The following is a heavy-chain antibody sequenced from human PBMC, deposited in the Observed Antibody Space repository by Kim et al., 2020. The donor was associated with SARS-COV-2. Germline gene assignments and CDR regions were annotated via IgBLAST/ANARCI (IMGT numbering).Heavy chain of an antibody. Sequence: SETLSLTFTVSGYSISRVYYCCWIRHLPGTGLEWLGSCDESGRNNYNPSLKSRVTISVDTFKNQFSLKLSSVTAADTAVYYCARSKVGADYWGQGTLVTVSS. J-gene: IGHJ4*02. D-gene: IGHD1-26*01. V-gene: IGHV4-38-2*02. CDR3: ARSKVGADY. CDR1: GYSISRVYY. CDR2: CDESGRN.